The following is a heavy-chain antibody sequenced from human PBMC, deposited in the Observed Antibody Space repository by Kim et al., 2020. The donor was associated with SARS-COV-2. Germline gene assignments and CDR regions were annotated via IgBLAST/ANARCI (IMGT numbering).Heavy chain of an antibody. V-gene: IGHV3-7*01. D-gene: IGHD1-26*01. J-gene: IGHJ5*02. CDR3: ATYRGWFEP. Sequence: GGSLRLSCAASGFTFSGYWMSWVRQAPGKGLEWVANIKEDGSEIHYVDSVKGRFTISRDNARNSLYLQMNSLRAEDTAIYYCATYRGWFEPWGQGTLVTVSS. CDR1: GFTFSGYW. CDR2: IKEDGSEI.